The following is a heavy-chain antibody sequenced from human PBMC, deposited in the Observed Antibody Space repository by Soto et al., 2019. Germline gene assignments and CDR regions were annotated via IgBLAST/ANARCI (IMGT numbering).Heavy chain of an antibody. V-gene: IGHV4-59*08. J-gene: IGHJ4*02. CDR1: GGSISSHY. D-gene: IGHD1-1*01. CDR2: IYYSGST. CDR3: ARRSTTDYFDY. Sequence: SETLSLTCTVSGGSISSHYWSWIRQPPGKGLEWIGNIYYSGSTNYNPSLKSRVTISVDTSKDRFSLKLTSVIAVDTAVYYCARRSTTDYFDYWGQGTLVTVSS.